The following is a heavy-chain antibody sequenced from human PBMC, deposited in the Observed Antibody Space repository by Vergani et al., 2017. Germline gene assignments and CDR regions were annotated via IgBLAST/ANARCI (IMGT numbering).Heavy chain of an antibody. CDR1: GFTFSSYA. CDR2: ISGSGGST. D-gene: IGHD3-10*01. V-gene: IGHV3-23*01. CDR3: AKYPQTYYYGSGSYYTTPTYYFDS. Sequence: EVQLLESGGGLVQPGGSLRLSCAASGFTFSSYAMSWVRQATGKGLEWVSAISGSGGSTYYADSVKGRFTISRDNSKNTLYLQMNSLRAEDTAVYYCAKYPQTYYYGSGSYYTTPTYYFDSWGQGTLVTVSS. J-gene: IGHJ4*02.